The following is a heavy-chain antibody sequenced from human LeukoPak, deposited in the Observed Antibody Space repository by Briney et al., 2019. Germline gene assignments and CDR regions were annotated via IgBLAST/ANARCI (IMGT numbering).Heavy chain of an antibody. V-gene: IGHV1-2*02. CDR1: GYTFTSYG. Sequence: ASVKVSCKASGYTFTSYGISWVRQAPGQGLEWMGWINPNSGGTNYAQKFQGRVTMTRDTSMSTAYMELRSLRSDDTAVYYCARVWSYDSSGYWGDYWGQGTLVTVSS. CDR2: INPNSGGT. D-gene: IGHD3-22*01. CDR3: ARVWSYDSSGYWGDY. J-gene: IGHJ4*02.